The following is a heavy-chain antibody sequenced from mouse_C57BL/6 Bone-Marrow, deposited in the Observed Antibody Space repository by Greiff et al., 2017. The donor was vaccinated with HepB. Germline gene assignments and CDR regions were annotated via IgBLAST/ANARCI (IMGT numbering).Heavy chain of an antibody. J-gene: IGHJ2*01. D-gene: IGHD1-1*01. CDR1: GYTFTDYN. CDR2: INPNNGGT. Sequence: EVQLQQSGPELVKPGASVKMSCKASGYTFTDYNMHWVKQSHGKSLEWIGYINPNNGGTSYNQKFKGKATLTVNKSSSKAYMELRSLTSEDSAVYYCARRGHYNGSSYYFDYWGQGTTLTVSS. CDR3: ARRGHYNGSSYYFDY. V-gene: IGHV1-22*01.